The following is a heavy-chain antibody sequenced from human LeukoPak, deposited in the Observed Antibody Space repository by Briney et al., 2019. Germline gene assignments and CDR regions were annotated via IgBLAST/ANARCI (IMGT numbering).Heavy chain of an antibody. CDR3: ARGGITGTNRYFDY. V-gene: IGHV4-59*01. J-gene: IGHJ4*02. CDR2: IYYSGST. D-gene: IGHD1-20*01. Sequence: PSETLSLTCTVSGGSISSYYWSWIRQPPEKGLEWIGYIYYSGSTNYNPSLKSRVTISVDTSKNQFSLKLSSVTAADTAVYYCARGGITGTNRYFDYWGQGTLVTVSS. CDR1: GGSISSYY.